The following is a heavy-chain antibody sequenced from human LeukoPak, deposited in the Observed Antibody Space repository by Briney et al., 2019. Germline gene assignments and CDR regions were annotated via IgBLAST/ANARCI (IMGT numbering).Heavy chain of an antibody. Sequence: GGSLRLSCAASGFTFSSYAMSWVRQAPGKGLEWVSAISGSGGSTYYADPVKGRFTISRDNSKNTLYLQMNSLRAEDTAVYYCAKAGPYCSGGSCYSGRYFDYWGQGTLVTVSS. D-gene: IGHD2-15*01. CDR3: AKAGPYCSGGSCYSGRYFDY. J-gene: IGHJ4*02. CDR2: ISGSGGST. V-gene: IGHV3-23*01. CDR1: GFTFSSYA.